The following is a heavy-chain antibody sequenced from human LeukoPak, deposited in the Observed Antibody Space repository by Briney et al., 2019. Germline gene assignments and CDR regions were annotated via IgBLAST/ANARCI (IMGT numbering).Heavy chain of an antibody. CDR1: GYTFTSYG. J-gene: IGHJ4*02. CDR2: INTNTGNT. V-gene: IGHV7-4-1*02. D-gene: IGHD6-13*01. CDR3: ARVGGSSWYVDDY. Sequence: ASVKVSCKASGYTFTSYGMNWVRQAPGQGLEWMGWINTNTGNTTYAQSFPGRFVFSLDTSISTAFLQISSLKAEDTAVYYCARVGGSSWYVDDYWGQGTLVTVSS.